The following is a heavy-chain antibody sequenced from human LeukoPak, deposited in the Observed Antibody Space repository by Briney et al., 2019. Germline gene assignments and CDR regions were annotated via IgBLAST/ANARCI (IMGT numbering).Heavy chain of an antibody. CDR1: GGSISSSSYY. J-gene: IGHJ3*01. D-gene: IGHD3-9*01. Sequence: ASETLSLTCTVSGGSISSSSYYWGWIRQPPGKGLEWIGSIYYSGSTYYNPSLKSRVTISVDTSKNQFSLKLRSVTAADTAVYYCARSDDILTGYAFDVWGQGTMVTVSS. CDR2: IYYSGST. V-gene: IGHV4-39*07. CDR3: ARSDDILTGYAFDV.